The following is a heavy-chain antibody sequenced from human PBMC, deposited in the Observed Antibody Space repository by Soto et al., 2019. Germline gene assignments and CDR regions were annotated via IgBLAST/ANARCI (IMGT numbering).Heavy chain of an antibody. CDR3: AKDDYGGDNWFDP. J-gene: IGHJ5*02. Sequence: QVQLVESGGGVVQPGRSLRLSCAASGFTFSRYGMHWVRQAPGKGLEWVAVISYDGSNKYYADSVKGRFTISRDNSKNTLYLQMNSLRAEDTAVYYCAKDDYGGDNWFDPWGQGTLVTVSS. CDR1: GFTFSRYG. V-gene: IGHV3-30*18. D-gene: IGHD4-17*01. CDR2: ISYDGSNK.